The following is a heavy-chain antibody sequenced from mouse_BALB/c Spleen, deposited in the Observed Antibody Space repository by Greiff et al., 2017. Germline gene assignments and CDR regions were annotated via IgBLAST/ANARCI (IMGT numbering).Heavy chain of an antibody. Sequence: VQLQQSGAELVKPGASVKLSCKASGYTFTSYYMYWVKQRPGQGLEWIGEINPSNGGTNFNEKFKGKATLTVDKSSSTAYMQLSSLTSEDSAVYYCTRRGDCYFAMDYWGQGTSVTVSS. CDR2: INPSNGGT. J-gene: IGHJ4*01. CDR3: TRRGDCYFAMDY. V-gene: IGHV1S81*02. CDR1: GYTFTSYY.